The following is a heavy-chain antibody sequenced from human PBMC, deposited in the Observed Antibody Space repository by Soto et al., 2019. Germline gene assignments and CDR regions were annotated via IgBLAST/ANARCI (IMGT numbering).Heavy chain of an antibody. V-gene: IGHV1-46*01. CDR1: GYTFTSYY. Sequence: QVQLVQSGAEVKKPGASVKVSCKASGYTFTSYYMHWVRQAPGQGLEWMGIINPSGGSTSYAQKFQGRVTMTRDTSTSTVYMELSSLRSEDTAVYYCARDDFLPVVTVTTRGGYYYGMDVWGQGTTVTVSS. D-gene: IGHD4-4*01. CDR3: ARDDFLPVVTVTTRGGYYYGMDV. J-gene: IGHJ6*02. CDR2: INPSGGST.